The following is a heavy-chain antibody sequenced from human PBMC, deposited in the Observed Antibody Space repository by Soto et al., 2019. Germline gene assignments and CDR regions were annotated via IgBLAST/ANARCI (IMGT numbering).Heavy chain of an antibody. V-gene: IGHV3-74*01. CDR2: IPNDGSGA. J-gene: IGHJ5*01. D-gene: IGHD2-15*01. CDR3: ARDPSSRYCSGGICYSGWFDS. Sequence: PGGSLRLSCVASGFTLSTYWMHWVRQAPGKGLEWVSRIPNDGSGATYADAVKGRFTISRDDGKNTVYLEMNSLRAEDTAVYYCARDPSSRYCSGGICYSGWFDSWGQGTLVTVSS. CDR1: GFTLSTYW.